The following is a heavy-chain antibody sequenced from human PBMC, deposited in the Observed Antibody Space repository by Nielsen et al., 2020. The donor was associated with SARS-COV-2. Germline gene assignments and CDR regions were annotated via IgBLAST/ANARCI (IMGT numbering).Heavy chain of an antibody. CDR3: ARGDLVVVPSPLLGLGPIFYYFYLDV. Sequence: SETLSLTCAVSGGSVSSNDWWTWVRQSPGKGLEWIGEVSHSGSTNYNPSLKSRVTLSMDKSKNQFSLRLTSVSAADTADYFCARGDLVVVPSPLLGLGPIFYYFYLDVWGKGTSVIVSS. V-gene: IGHV4-4*02. J-gene: IGHJ6*03. D-gene: IGHD2-2*02. CDR1: GGSVSSNDW. CDR2: VSHSGST.